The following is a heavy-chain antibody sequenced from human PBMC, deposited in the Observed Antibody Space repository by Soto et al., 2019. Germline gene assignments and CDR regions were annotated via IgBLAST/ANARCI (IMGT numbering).Heavy chain of an antibody. CDR1: GFTFSSYG. V-gene: IGHV3-33*01. Sequence: GGSLRLSCAASGFTFSSYGMHWVRQAPGKGLEWVAVIWYDGSNKYYADSVKGRFTISRDNSKNTLYLQMNSLRAEDTAVYYCARDSITIFGVDPYGMDVWGQGTTVTVSS. CDR2: IWYDGSNK. D-gene: IGHD3-3*01. CDR3: ARDSITIFGVDPYGMDV. J-gene: IGHJ6*02.